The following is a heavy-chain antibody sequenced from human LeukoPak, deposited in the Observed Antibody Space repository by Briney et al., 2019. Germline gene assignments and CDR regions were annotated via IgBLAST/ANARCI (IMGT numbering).Heavy chain of an antibody. Sequence: ASVKVSCKASGYTFTSYYMHWVRQAPGQGLEWMGIINPSGGSTSYAQKFQGRVTMTRDTSTNTVYMELSSLRSEDTAVYYCARGGSVIVVVIDFDYWGQGTLVTVSS. CDR2: INPSGGST. CDR3: ARGGSVIVVVIDFDY. D-gene: IGHD3-22*01. J-gene: IGHJ4*02. V-gene: IGHV1-46*01. CDR1: GYTFTSYY.